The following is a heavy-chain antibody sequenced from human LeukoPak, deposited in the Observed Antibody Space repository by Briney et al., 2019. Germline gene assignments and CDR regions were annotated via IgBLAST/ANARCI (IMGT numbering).Heavy chain of an antibody. D-gene: IGHD4-23*01. Sequence: SETLSLTCTVSGGSISSGSYYWSWIRQPAGKGLEWIGRIYTSGSTNYNPSLKSRVAISVDTSKNQFSLKLSSVTAADTAVYYCARDARDGGNSDYFDYWGQGTLVTASS. V-gene: IGHV4-61*02. CDR3: ARDARDGGNSDYFDY. J-gene: IGHJ4*02. CDR1: GGSISSGSYY. CDR2: IYTSGST.